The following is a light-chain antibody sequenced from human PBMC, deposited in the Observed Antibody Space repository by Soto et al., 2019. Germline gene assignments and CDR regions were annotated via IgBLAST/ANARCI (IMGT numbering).Light chain of an antibody. Sequence: DIQMTQSPSTLSASVGDRVTITCRASQSISSWLAWYQQKPGKAPKLLIYDASSLESGVPSRFSGSGSGTEFTLTISSLQPDDFANYYCHQHNSHPLPSRRATNLDIK. V-gene: IGKV1-5*01. J-gene: IGKJ4*01. CDR3: HQHNSHPLP. CDR2: DAS. CDR1: QSISSW.